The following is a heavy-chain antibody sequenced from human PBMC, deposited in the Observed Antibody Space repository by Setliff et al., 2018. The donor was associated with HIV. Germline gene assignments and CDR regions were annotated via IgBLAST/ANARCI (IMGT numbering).Heavy chain of an antibody. CDR2: MNPKSGNT. V-gene: IGHV1-8*01. Sequence: KVSCKASGYNFTSHDINWVRQAPGQGLEWMGWMNPKSGNTGYARKFQGRVTMTRKTSISTAYMELRSLRSDDTAVYYCARGYCSSTSCYGIYYFDNWGQGTPVTVSS. D-gene: IGHD2-2*01. CDR3: ARGYCSSTSCYGIYYFDN. CDR1: GYNFTSHD. J-gene: IGHJ4*02.